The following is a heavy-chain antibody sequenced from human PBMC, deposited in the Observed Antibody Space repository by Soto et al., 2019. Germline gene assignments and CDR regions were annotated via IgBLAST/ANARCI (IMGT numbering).Heavy chain of an antibody. V-gene: IGHV4-61*01. J-gene: IGHJ6*02. CDR3: ASGYYGSGGYYYYYYGMGV. D-gene: IGHD3-10*01. CDR2: IYCSGRT. CDR1: GGSVSSGSYY. Sequence: QVQLQASGPGLVKPSETLSLTCTVSGGSVSSGSYYWSWIRQPPGKGLEWMGYIYCSGRTNYNHSLQSRVPISVDSSKTQQSLELSTVSAADTAVYYCASGYYGSGGYYYYYYGMGVWGQGTTVAFAS.